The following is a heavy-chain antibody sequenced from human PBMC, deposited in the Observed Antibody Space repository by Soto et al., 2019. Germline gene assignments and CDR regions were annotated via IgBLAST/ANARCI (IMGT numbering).Heavy chain of an antibody. Sequence: QVQLMQSGAEVKKPGASVKVSCKASGYTFTSYDINWVRQATGQGLEWMGWMNPNSGNTGYAQKFQGRVTMTRNTSISTAYMELSSLRSEDTAVYYCARETNYYDYVWGSYRVFDYWGQGTLVTVSS. CDR3: ARETNYYDYVWGSYRVFDY. V-gene: IGHV1-8*01. CDR1: GYTFTSYD. CDR2: MNPNSGNT. J-gene: IGHJ4*02. D-gene: IGHD3-16*02.